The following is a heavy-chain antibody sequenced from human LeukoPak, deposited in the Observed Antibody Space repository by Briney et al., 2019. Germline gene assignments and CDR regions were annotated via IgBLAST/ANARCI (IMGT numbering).Heavy chain of an antibody. CDR1: GYTLTELS. Sequence: ASVKASCKVSGYTLTELSMHWVRQAPGKGLEWMGGFDPEDGETIYAQKFQGRVTMTEDTSTDTAYMELSSLGSEDTAVYYCATDFRPLRYFDWSFHPSFDYWGQGTLVTVSS. V-gene: IGHV1-24*01. D-gene: IGHD3-9*01. J-gene: IGHJ4*02. CDR2: FDPEDGET. CDR3: ATDFRPLRYFDWSFHPSFDY.